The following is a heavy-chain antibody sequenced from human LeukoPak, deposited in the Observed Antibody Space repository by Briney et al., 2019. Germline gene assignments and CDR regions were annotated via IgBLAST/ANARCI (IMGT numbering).Heavy chain of an antibody. CDR3: ARAHSGFYLDA. CDR1: GGSLGTFY. D-gene: IGHD3-22*01. J-gene: IGHJ4*02. Sequence: SETLSLTCTVSGGSLGTFYWSWIRQSADKGLEYIGRIHPTGSTNYKPSLKSRVTMSIDTSKNQFSMTLQFVTAAGTAVYFCARAHSGFYLDAWGQGALVTVSS. V-gene: IGHV4-4*07. CDR2: IHPTGST.